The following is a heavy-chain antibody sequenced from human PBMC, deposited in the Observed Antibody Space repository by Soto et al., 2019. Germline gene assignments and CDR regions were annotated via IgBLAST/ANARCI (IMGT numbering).Heavy chain of an antibody. D-gene: IGHD2-2*01. CDR1: GVSITSGDYY. CDR3: VRGDRGACSSTSCSDAFDL. V-gene: IGHV4-30-4*01. CDR2: IYYSGST. Sequence: QVQLQESGPGLVKPSQTLSLTCTVSGVSITSGDYYWNWIRQPPGKGLEWIGSIYYSGSTYYSLSLTSRVSISLGTSKNQFSLKLSSVTAAGTAVYYCVRGDRGACSSTSCSDAFDLWGRGATVAVSS. J-gene: IGHJ3*01.